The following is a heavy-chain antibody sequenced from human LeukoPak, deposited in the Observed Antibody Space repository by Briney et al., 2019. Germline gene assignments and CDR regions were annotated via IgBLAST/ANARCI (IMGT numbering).Heavy chain of an antibody. Sequence: GGSLRLSCAASGFTFSSYSMNWVRQAPGKGLEWVSSISSSSSYIYYADSVKGRFTISRDNAKNSLYLQMNSLRAEDTAVYYCASAAYGADAFDIWGQGTVVTVSS. CDR2: ISSSSSYI. D-gene: IGHD4-17*01. J-gene: IGHJ3*02. V-gene: IGHV3-21*01. CDR3: ASAAYGADAFDI. CDR1: GFTFSSYS.